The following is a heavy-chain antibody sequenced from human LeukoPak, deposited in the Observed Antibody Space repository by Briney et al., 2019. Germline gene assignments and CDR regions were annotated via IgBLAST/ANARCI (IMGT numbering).Heavy chain of an antibody. V-gene: IGHV3-11*01. CDR3: AREALRYFDWLQQFDP. CDR1: GFTFSDYY. J-gene: IGHJ5*02. Sequence: GGSLRLSCAASGFTFSDYYMSWIRQAPGKGLEWVSYIGSSGSTIYYADSVKGRFTISRDNAKNSLYLQMNSLRAEDTAVYYCAREALRYFDWLQQFDPWGQGTLVTVSS. D-gene: IGHD3-9*01. CDR2: IGSSGSTI.